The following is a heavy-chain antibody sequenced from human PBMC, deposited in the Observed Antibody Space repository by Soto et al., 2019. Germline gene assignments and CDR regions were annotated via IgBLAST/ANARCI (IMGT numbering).Heavy chain of an antibody. V-gene: IGHV3-11*01. CDR2: ISGNGSTI. Sequence: GGPLRLSCAASGFPLGDYYKSWIRPAPGKGLKWVSNISGNGSTIYYADSVKGRFTISRDNAKNSLHLQMNSLRAEDTAVYYCASGVAASHFYYYYMDVWGKGTTVTVSS. J-gene: IGHJ6*03. D-gene: IGHD2-15*01. CDR3: ASGVAASHFYYYYMDV. CDR1: GFPLGDYY.